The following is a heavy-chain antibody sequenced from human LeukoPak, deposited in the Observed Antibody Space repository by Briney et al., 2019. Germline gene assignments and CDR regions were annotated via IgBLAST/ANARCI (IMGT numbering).Heavy chain of an antibody. Sequence: GGSLRLSCAASGFTFSNYGMHWVRQAPGKGLEWVASIRYDGFNKYYADSLKGRFTISRDNSKNTLYLQMDSLRAEDTAVYYCAKKTIVGATVDAFDIWGQGTMVIVSS. CDR1: GFTFSNYG. V-gene: IGHV3-30*02. D-gene: IGHD1-26*01. J-gene: IGHJ3*02. CDR3: AKKTIVGATVDAFDI. CDR2: IRYDGFNK.